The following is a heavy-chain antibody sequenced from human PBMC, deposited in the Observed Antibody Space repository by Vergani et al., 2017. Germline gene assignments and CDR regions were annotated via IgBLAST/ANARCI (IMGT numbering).Heavy chain of an antibody. CDR3: TTLPHDYGDPYYFDY. D-gene: IGHD4-17*01. CDR2: IKSKTDGGTT. Sequence: EVQLVESGGGLVKPGGSLRLSCAASGFTFSDYYMSWIRQAPGKGLEWVGRIKSKTDGGTTDYAAPVKGRFTISRDDSKNTLYLQMNSLKTEDTAVYYCTTLPHDYGDPYYFDYWGQGTLVTVSS. CDR1: GFTFSDYY. V-gene: IGHV3-15*01. J-gene: IGHJ4*02.